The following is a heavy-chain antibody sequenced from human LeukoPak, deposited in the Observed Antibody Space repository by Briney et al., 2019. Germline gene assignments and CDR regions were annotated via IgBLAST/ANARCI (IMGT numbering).Heavy chain of an antibody. CDR3: AREYCSSTSCQKAYRNWFDP. CDR2: IYPGDSVT. J-gene: IGHJ5*02. V-gene: IGHV5-51*03. Sequence: GESLKISCKGSGYSFTSYWIGWVRQMPGKGLEWMGIIYPGDSVTRYSPSFQGQVTISADKSISTAYLQWSSLKASDTAMYYCAREYCSSTSCQKAYRNWFDPWGQGTLVTVSS. D-gene: IGHD2-2*01. CDR1: GYSFTSYW.